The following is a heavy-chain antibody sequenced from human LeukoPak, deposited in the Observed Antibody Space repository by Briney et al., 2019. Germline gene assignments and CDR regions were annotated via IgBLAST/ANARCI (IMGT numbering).Heavy chain of an antibody. CDR3: ARDIGSGWYRWNDY. J-gene: IGHJ4*02. CDR2: ISYDGSNK. D-gene: IGHD6-19*01. V-gene: IGHV3-30-3*01. Sequence: QPGGSLRLSCAASGFTFSSYAMHWVRQAPGKGLEWVAVISYDGSNKYYADSVKGRFTISRDNSKNTLYLQMNSLRAEDTAVYYCARDIGSGWYRWNDYWGRGTLVTVSS. CDR1: GFTFSSYA.